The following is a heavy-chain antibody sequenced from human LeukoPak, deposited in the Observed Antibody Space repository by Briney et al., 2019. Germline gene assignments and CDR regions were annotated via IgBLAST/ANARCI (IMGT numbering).Heavy chain of an antibody. CDR3: VREVNWNFWVWFDP. J-gene: IGHJ5*02. V-gene: IGHV3-74*01. Sequence: GGSLRLSCAASGFTFSSYWMHWVRQAPGKGLVWVSRINSDGSSTSYADSVKGRFTISRDNAKNTLYLQMNSLRAEDTAVYYCVREVNWNFWVWFDPWGQGTLVTVSS. CDR1: GFTFSSYW. CDR2: INSDGSST. D-gene: IGHD1-7*01.